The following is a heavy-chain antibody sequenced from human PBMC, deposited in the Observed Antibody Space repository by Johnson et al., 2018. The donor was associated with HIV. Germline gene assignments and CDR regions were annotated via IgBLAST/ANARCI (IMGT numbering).Heavy chain of an antibody. CDR2: ISGRAGRT. CDR3: TTDPLALAPYGDDAFDI. Sequence: MLLVESGGGVVQPGRSLRLSCAASGFTFSSYAMHWVRQAPGKGLQWVSTISGRAGRTDYADSVKGRFTLSRDNSKNRLYLQMNSLKTEDTAVYYCTTDPLALAPYGDDAFDIWGQGTMVTVSS. V-gene: IGHV3-23*04. CDR1: GFTFSSYA. J-gene: IGHJ3*02. D-gene: IGHD3-3*02.